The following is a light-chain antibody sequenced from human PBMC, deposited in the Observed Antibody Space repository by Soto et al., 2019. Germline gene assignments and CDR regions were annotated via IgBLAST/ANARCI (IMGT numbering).Light chain of an antibody. J-gene: IGLJ2*01. CDR2: EVS. CDR3: SSYAGGTNLE. V-gene: IGLV2-8*01. Sequence: QSALTQPPSASGSPGQSVTISCTGTSSDVGGHDYVSWYQQYPGKAPKLIIYEVSKRPSGVPDRFSGSKSVNTASLTVSGLQAEDEADYYCSSYAGGTNLEFGGGTKVTVL. CDR1: SSDVGGHDY.